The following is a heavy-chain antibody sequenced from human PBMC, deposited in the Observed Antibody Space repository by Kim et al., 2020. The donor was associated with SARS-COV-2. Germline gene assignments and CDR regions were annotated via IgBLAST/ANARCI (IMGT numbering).Heavy chain of an antibody. J-gene: IGHJ4*02. V-gene: IGHV1-46*01. CDR2: INPSGGST. Sequence: ASVKVSCKASGYTFTSYYMHWVRQAPGQGLEWMGIINPSGGSTSYAQKFQGRVTMTRDTSTSTVYMELSSLRSEDTAVYYCASGRWFGELLPSFDYWGQGTLVTVSS. CDR1: GYTFTSYY. CDR3: ASGRWFGELLPSFDY. D-gene: IGHD3-10*01.